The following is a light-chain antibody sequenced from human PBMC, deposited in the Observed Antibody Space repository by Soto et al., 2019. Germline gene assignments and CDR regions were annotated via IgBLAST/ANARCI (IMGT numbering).Light chain of an antibody. V-gene: IGLV2-23*01. Sequence: QSALTQPASVSGSPGQSITISCTGTSSDVGSYNLVSWYQQDPGKAPKLMIYEGSKRPSGVSNRFSGSKSGNTASLTISGLQAEDEADYYCCSYAGSSPVVFGGGTQLTVL. CDR3: CSYAGSSPVV. CDR2: EGS. J-gene: IGLJ2*01. CDR1: SSDVGSYNL.